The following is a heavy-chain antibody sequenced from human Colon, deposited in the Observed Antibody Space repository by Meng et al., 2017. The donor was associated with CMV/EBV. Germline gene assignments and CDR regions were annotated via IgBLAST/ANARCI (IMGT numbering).Heavy chain of an antibody. Sequence: GESLKISCAASGFTFSSYAMHWVRQAPGKGLEWVSYISTSGSSTFYADSVKGRVTISRDNARNSLYLQMNGLRAEDTAVYYCVRNTGGSGVAIFDFWGQGIQVTVSS. D-gene: IGHD1-14*01. CDR1: GFTFSSYA. V-gene: IGHV3-48*03. CDR2: ISTSGSST. CDR3: VRNTGGSGVAIFDF. J-gene: IGHJ4*02.